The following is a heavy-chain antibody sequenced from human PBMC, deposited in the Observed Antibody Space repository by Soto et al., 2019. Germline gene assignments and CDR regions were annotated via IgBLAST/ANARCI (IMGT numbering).Heavy chain of an antibody. CDR1: GYTFTSSY. Sequence: ASVKHSCEASGYTFTSSYMHWVRQARGQGLEWIGIIDPSGGSTSYAQKFQGRVMMSRETSTSTAYMELSSLRSEGTAVYYCARDGARFTIFGVVALYGMDVWGQGTMVTVSS. V-gene: IGHV1-46*01. CDR2: IDPSGGST. J-gene: IGHJ6*02. CDR3: ARDGARFTIFGVVALYGMDV. D-gene: IGHD3-3*01.